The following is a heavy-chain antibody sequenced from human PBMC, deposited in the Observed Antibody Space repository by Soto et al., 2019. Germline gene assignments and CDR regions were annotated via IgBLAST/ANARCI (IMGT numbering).Heavy chain of an antibody. CDR2: IRSKANSYAT. CDR3: TREIKGTTAPYYYYGMDV. J-gene: IGHJ6*02. D-gene: IGHD4-4*01. V-gene: IGHV3-73*01. Sequence: VGSLRLSCAASGFTFSGSAMHWVRQASGKGLEWVGRIRSKANSYATAYAASVKGGFTISRDDSKNTAYLQMNSLKTEDTAVYYCTREIKGTTAPYYYYGMDVWGQGTLVTVSS. CDR1: GFTFSGSA.